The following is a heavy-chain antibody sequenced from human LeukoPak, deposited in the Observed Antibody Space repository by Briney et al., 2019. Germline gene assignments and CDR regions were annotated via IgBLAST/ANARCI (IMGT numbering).Heavy chain of an antibody. Sequence: SETLSLTCTVSGDSISSYYWSWIRQPPGKGLEWIGYIYYSGSTNYSPSLKGRVTISVDTSKKQFSLKLSSVTAADTAVYYCARSERIIMILGGAFDIWGQGTVVTVSS. J-gene: IGHJ3*02. CDR3: ARSERIIMILGGAFDI. CDR2: IYYSGST. D-gene: IGHD3-22*01. CDR1: GDSISSYY. V-gene: IGHV4-59*08.